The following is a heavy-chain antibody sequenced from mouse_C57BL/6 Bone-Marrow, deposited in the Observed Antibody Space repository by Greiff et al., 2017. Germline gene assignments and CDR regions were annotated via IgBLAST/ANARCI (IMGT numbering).Heavy chain of an antibody. CDR3: AHYGSSYGYYFDY. Sequence: VQLQQSGPVLVKPGASVKMSCKASGYTFTDYYMNWVKQSHGKSLEWIGVINPYNGGTSYNQQFKGKATLTVDKSSSTAYMELNSLTSEYSAVYYCAHYGSSYGYYFDYWGQGTTLTVSS. V-gene: IGHV1-19*01. J-gene: IGHJ2*01. CDR1: GYTFTDYY. CDR2: INPYNGGT. D-gene: IGHD1-1*01.